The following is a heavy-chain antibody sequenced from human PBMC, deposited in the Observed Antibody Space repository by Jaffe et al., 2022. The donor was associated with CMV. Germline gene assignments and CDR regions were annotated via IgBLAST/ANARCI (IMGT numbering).Heavy chain of an antibody. V-gene: IGHV3-21*01. D-gene: IGHD3-22*01. J-gene: IGHJ4*02. Sequence: EVQLVESGGGLVKPGGSLRLSCAASGFTFSSYSMNWVRQAPGKGLEWVSSISSSSSYIYYADSVKGRFTISRDNAKNSLYLQMNSLRAEDTAVYYCAREGADYYDSSGYYHFDYWGQGTLVTVSS. CDR2: ISSSSSYI. CDR1: GFTFSSYS. CDR3: AREGADYYDSSGYYHFDY.